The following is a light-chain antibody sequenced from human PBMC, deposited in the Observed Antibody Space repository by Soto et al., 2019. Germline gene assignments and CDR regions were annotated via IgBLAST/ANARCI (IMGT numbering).Light chain of an antibody. Sequence: DIQMTQSPSTLSASVGDRVTITCRASQSISSWLAWYQQKPGKAPKLLIYDASSLESGVPSRFSGSGSGTEFTLTISSLQPDDFATYCCQQSRTFGQGTKVEIK. V-gene: IGKV1-5*01. J-gene: IGKJ1*01. CDR3: QQSRT. CDR1: QSISSW. CDR2: DAS.